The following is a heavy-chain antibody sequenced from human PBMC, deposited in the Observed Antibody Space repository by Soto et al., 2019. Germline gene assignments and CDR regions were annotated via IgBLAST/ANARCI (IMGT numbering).Heavy chain of an antibody. V-gene: IGHV3-30*18. CDR3: AKQKGDGYNLNFDY. D-gene: IGHD5-12*01. CDR1: GFTFSSYG. CDR2: ISYDGSNK. J-gene: IGHJ4*02. Sequence: PGGSLRLSCAASGFTFSSYGMNWVRQAPGKGPEWVAVISYDGSNKYYADSVKGRFTISRDNSKNTLYLQMNSLRAEDTAVYYCAKQKGDGYNLNFDYWGQGTLVTVSS.